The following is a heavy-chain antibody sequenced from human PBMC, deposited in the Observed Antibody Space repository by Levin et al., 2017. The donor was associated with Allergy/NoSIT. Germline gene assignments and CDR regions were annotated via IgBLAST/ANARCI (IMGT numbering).Heavy chain of an antibody. CDR2: ISPYNANT. J-gene: IGHJ4*02. CDR1: GYTFTSYN. Sequence: AASVKVSCKASGYTFTSYNINWVRQAPGQGLEWMGRISPYNANTNYAQKLQGRVTMTTDTSTNTAYMELTSLRSDDTAVYFCARGATVGDSWGQGTLVTVSS. CDR3: ARGATVGDS. V-gene: IGHV1-18*01. D-gene: IGHD4-23*01.